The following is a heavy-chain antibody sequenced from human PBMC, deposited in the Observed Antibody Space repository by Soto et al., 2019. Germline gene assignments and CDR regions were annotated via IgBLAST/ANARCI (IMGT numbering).Heavy chain of an antibody. D-gene: IGHD1-26*01. J-gene: IGHJ4*02. CDR3: ARDQVGATGDY. Sequence: ASVKVSCKASGYTFTSYGLSWVRQAPGQGLEWMGWISAYNGNRNYAQKVQGRVTMTTDTSTNTAYMELRSLSSDDTAVYYCARDQVGATGDYWGQGTLVTVS. V-gene: IGHV1-18*01. CDR2: ISAYNGNR. CDR1: GYTFTSYG.